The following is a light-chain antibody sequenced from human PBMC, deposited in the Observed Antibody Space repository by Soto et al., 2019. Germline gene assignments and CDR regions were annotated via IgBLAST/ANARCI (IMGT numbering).Light chain of an antibody. J-gene: IGKJ1*01. CDR3: KQYNNWPWT. Sequence: DIQMTQSPSTLSASVGDRVTITCRASQSISSWLAWYQQKPGKAPKLLIYDASSLESGVQSRFSGSGSGTEFTLTIRSLQPDDFALYYCKQYNNWPWTFGQGTKVDI. V-gene: IGKV1-5*01. CDR2: DAS. CDR1: QSISSW.